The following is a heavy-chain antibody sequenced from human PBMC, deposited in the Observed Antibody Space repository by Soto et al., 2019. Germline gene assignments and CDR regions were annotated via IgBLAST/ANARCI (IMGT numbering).Heavy chain of an antibody. J-gene: IGHJ3*02. CDR1: GGTFSSYA. CDR2: IIPIFGTA. V-gene: IGHV1-69*13. Sequence: PVKVSCKASGGTFSSYAISWVRQAPGQGLEWMGGIIPIFGTANYAQKFQGRVTITADESTSTAYMELSSLRSEDTAVYYCARRVPLNYYDSSGSAFDIWGQGTMVTISS. D-gene: IGHD3-22*01. CDR3: ARRVPLNYYDSSGSAFDI.